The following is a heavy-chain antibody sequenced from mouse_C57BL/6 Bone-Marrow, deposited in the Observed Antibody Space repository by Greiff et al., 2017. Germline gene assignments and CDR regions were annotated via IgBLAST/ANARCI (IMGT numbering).Heavy chain of an antibody. Sequence: QVQLKESGPGLVQPSQSLSITCTVSGFSLTSYGVHWVRQSPGKGLEWLGVIWSGGSTDYNAAFISRLSISKDNSKSQVFFKMNSLQADDTAIYYSARRTTTMVTPYYAMDYWGQGTSVTVSS. CDR1: GFSLTSYG. D-gene: IGHD2-13*01. J-gene: IGHJ4*01. CDR3: ARRTTTMVTPYYAMDY. V-gene: IGHV2-2*01. CDR2: IWSGGST.